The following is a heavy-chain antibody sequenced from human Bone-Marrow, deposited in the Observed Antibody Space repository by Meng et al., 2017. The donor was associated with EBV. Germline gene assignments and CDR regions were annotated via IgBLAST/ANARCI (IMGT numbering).Heavy chain of an antibody. CDR3: ARGSIVGVNWFDP. V-gene: IGHV4-61*01. D-gene: IGHD2-21*01. CDR2: IYYSGST. J-gene: IGHJ5*02. Sequence: PLQASGPGVVKPSETLSLTCTVAGGSVSSGSYYWSWIRQPPGKGLEWIGYIYYSGSTNYNPSLKSRVTISVDTSKNQFSLKLSSVTAADTAVYYCARGSIVGVNWFDPWGQGTLVTVSS. CDR1: GGSVSSGSYY.